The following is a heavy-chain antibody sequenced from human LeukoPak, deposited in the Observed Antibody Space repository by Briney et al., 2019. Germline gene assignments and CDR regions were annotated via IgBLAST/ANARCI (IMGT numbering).Heavy chain of an antibody. CDR1: GGSISSSSYY. V-gene: IGHV4-39*07. D-gene: IGHD5-24*01. Sequence: SETLSLTCTVSGGSISSSSYYWGWIRQPPGKGLEWIGNIFYSGSTYYSPSLKSRVTISLDTSRNQFSLKLNSVTAADTAVYYCAGTNGYNFQGPQAYWGQGTLVTVSS. CDR3: AGTNGYNFQGPQAY. J-gene: IGHJ4*02. CDR2: IFYSGST.